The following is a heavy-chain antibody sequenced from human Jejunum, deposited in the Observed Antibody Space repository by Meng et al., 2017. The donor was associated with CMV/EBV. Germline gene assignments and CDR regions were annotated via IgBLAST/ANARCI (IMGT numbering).Heavy chain of an antibody. J-gene: IGHJ4*02. CDR3: ARDYRRGDGSG. CDR1: GFTFRTST. V-gene: IGHV3-21*01. CDR2: ITSSSTCI. D-gene: IGHD2-21*02. Sequence: CSASGFTFRTSTMNWVRQATGKGLEWVSSITSSSTCIYYADSAKGRFTISRDNAKNSLYLQMNSLRADDTAVYYCARDYRRGDGSGWGQGTLVTVSS.